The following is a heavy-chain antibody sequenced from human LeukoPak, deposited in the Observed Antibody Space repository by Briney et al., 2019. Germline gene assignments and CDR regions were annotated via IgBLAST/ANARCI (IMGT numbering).Heavy chain of an antibody. D-gene: IGHD2-15*01. Sequence: GGSLRLSCAASGFTFNRYNMNWVRRAPGKGLEWVSSISTSSSYIYYADSVRGRFTISRDNAKNSLYLQMNSLRAEDTAVYSCARGADGVSSNSRGWFDPWGQGTMVTVSS. CDR3: ARGADGVSSNSRGWFDP. J-gene: IGHJ5*02. V-gene: IGHV3-21*01. CDR2: ISTSSSYI. CDR1: GFTFNRYN.